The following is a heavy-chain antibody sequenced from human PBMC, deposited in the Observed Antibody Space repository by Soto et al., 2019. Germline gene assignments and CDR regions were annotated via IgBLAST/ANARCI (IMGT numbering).Heavy chain of an antibody. V-gene: IGHV4-59*08. J-gene: IGHJ6*02. CDR3: VRQGFGALHGLVDV. D-gene: IGHD3-10*01. Sequence: QVQLQESGPGLVKPSETLSLTCTVSGDSVSSYKWSWIRQTPGKGLEWIGYIDNNGGTSYNPSLRSRVTMSVDTSTKQFSLRLNSVTAAYTAVYYGVRQGFGALHGLVDVWGQGTTVTVSS. CDR1: GDSVSSYK. CDR2: IDNNGGT.